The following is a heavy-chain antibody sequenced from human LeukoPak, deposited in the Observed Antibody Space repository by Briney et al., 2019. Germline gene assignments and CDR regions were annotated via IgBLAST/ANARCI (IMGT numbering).Heavy chain of an antibody. CDR3: AKGRDHGDF. CDR1: GFTFSSYW. Sequence: GGSLTLSCTVSGFTFSSYWMTWVRQVPGKGLQWVANINQDGREKYYMDSMKGRLNISRDNTENSVFLQLTSLRPEDTGIYFCAKGRDHGDFWGQGTLVAVSS. J-gene: IGHJ4*02. CDR2: INQDGREK. D-gene: IGHD1-14*01. V-gene: IGHV3-7*01.